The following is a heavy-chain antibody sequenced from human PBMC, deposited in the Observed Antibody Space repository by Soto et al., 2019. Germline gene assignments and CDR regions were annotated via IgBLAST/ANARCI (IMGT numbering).Heavy chain of an antibody. Sequence: SETLSLTCTVSGDSISNYYWSWIRQAPGKGLERIGFIYHSGNTNYNPSLKIRITMSIDTSKSQFSLKLNSVTASDMAVYYCARDQGIASSGPFDYWGPGTLVTVSS. CDR2: IYHSGNT. D-gene: IGHD6-13*01. CDR1: GDSISNYY. CDR3: ARDQGIASSGPFDY. V-gene: IGHV4-59*01. J-gene: IGHJ4*02.